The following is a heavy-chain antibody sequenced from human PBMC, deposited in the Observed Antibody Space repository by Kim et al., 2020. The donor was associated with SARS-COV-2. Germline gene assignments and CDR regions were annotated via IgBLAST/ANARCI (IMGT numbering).Heavy chain of an antibody. D-gene: IGHD5-12*01. J-gene: IGHJ4*02. CDR2: INHSGST. CDR3: ARQRRDDDGGYLYFDS. V-gene: IGHV4-34*01. CDR1: DESFSSYF. Sequence: SETLSLTCAAYDESFSSYFWTWIRQPPGKGLECIGEINHSGSTNYSPSLKTRVTISIDTSKNQFSLKLNSVTAADTAVYYCARQRRDDDGGYLYFDSWGQGTLVTVSS.